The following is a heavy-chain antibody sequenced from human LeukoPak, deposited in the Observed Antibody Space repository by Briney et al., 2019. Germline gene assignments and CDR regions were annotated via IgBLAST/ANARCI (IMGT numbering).Heavy chain of an antibody. CDR2: IYYSGST. CDR3: ASGPRRGDFDY. V-gene: IGHV4-59*01. CDR1: GGSISSYY. J-gene: IGHJ4*02. Sequence: SETLSLTCTVSGGSISSYYWSWIRQPPGKGLEWIGYIYYSGSTNYNPSLKSRVTISVDTSKNQFSLKLSSVTAADTAVYYCASGPRRGDFDYWGQGTLVTVSS.